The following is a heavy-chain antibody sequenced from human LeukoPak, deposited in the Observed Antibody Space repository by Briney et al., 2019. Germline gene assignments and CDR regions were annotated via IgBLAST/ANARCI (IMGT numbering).Heavy chain of an antibody. Sequence: ASVKVSCEASGHTFTSYGISWVRQAPGQGVEWMGWISAYNGNTNYAQKLQGRVTMTTDTSTSTAYMELRSLRSDDTAVYYCARSRTAAGSFVYWGQGTLVTVSS. V-gene: IGHV1-18*01. J-gene: IGHJ4*02. CDR1: GHTFTSYG. CDR3: ARSRTAAGSFVY. CDR2: ISAYNGNT. D-gene: IGHD6-13*01.